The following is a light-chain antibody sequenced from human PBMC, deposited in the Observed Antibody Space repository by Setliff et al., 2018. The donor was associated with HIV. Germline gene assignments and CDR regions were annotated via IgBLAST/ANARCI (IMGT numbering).Light chain of an antibody. Sequence: QSALAQPASVSGSPGQSITISCTGTSSDVGGYNYVSLYQQHPGKAPKLIIYDVSNRPSGVSNRFSGSKSGNTASLTISGLQAEDETDYYCSSYTSTLYVFGSGTKVTVL. V-gene: IGLV2-14*03. CDR3: SSYTSTLYV. CDR2: DVS. CDR1: SSDVGGYNY. J-gene: IGLJ1*01.